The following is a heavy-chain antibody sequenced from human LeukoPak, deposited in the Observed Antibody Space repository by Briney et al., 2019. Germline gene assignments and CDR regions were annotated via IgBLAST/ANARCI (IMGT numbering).Heavy chain of an antibody. CDR1: GGSISSGDYY. V-gene: IGHV4-30-4*02. CDR3: ASYYGDYTLGYYYYYGMDV. CDR2: IYYSGST. D-gene: IGHD4-17*01. Sequence: SETLSPACTVSGGSISSGDYYWSWIRQPPGKGLEWIGYIYYSGSTYYNPSLKSRVTISVDTSKNQFSLKLSSVTAADTAVYYCASYYGDYTLGYYYYYGMDVWGQGTTVTVSS. J-gene: IGHJ6*02.